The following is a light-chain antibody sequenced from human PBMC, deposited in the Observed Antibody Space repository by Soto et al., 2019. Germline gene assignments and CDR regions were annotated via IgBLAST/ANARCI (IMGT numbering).Light chain of an antibody. CDR2: KAS. J-gene: IGKJ4*01. Sequence: DIQMTQSPSTLSASVGDRVTITCRASQSLSIWLAWYQQKPGKAPRILIYKASTLESGVPSRFSGSGSDAEFTLTISGLQPDDVATYYCQQYRIYPLTFGGGTKVEIK. CDR3: QQYRIYPLT. V-gene: IGKV1-5*03. CDR1: QSLSIW.